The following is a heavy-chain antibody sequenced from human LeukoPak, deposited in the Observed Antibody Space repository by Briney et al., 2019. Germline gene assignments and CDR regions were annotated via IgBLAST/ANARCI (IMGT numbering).Heavy chain of an antibody. D-gene: IGHD6-19*01. V-gene: IGHV4-34*01. J-gene: IGHJ6*02. CDR1: GGSFSGYY. CDR3: ARAAAVAGYVPYGMDV. Sequence: SETLSLTCAVYGGSFSGYYWSWIRQPPGKGLEWIGETNHSGSTNYNPSLKSRVTISVDTSKNQFSLKLSSVTAADTAVYYCARAAAVAGYVPYGMDVWGQGTTVTVSS. CDR2: TNHSGST.